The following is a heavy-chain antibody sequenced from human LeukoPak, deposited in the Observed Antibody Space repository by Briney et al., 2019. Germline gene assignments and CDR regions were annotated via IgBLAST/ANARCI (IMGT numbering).Heavy chain of an antibody. D-gene: IGHD3-22*01. CDR1: GGTFSSYA. CDR2: IIPIFGTA. CDR3: ARDRYYDSSGYSWFDP. J-gene: IGHJ5*02. Sequence: GASVKVSCKASGGTFSSYAISWVRQAPGQGLGWMGGIIPIFGTANYAQKFQGRVTITTDESTSTAYMELSSLRSEDTAVYYCARDRYYDSSGYSWFDPWGQGTLVTVSS. V-gene: IGHV1-69*05.